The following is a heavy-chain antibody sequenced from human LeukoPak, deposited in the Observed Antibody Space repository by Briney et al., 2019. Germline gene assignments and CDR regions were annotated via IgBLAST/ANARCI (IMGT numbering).Heavy chain of an antibody. J-gene: IGHJ5*02. Sequence: ASVKVSCKASGGTFSSYAISWVRQAPGQGLERMGRIIPIFGTANYAQKLQGRVTITTDESTSTAYMELSSLRSEDTAVYYCAREAEMNWFDPWGQGTLVTVSS. CDR3: AREAEMNWFDP. CDR2: IIPIFGTA. V-gene: IGHV1-69*05. CDR1: GGTFSSYA.